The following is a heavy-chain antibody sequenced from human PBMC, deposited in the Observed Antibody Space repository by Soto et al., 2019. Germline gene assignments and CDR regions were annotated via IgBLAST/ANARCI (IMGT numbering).Heavy chain of an antibody. J-gene: IGHJ6*02. V-gene: IGHV4-34*01. CDR1: GGSFSGYY. CDR3: AREKTPMSPHYFYYGMDV. CDR2: INHSGST. D-gene: IGHD3-9*01. Sequence: SETLSLTCAVYGGSFSGYYWSWIRQPPGKGLKWIGEINHSGSTNYNPSLKSRVTISVDRSKNQFSLKLSSVTAADTAVYYFAREKTPMSPHYFYYGMDVWGQGTTVTVSS.